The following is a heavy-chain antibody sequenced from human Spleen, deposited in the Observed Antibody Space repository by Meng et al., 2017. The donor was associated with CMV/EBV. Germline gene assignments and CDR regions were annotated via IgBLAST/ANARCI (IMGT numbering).Heavy chain of an antibody. V-gene: IGHV3/OR16-10*01. CDR1: GFTFSGYA. J-gene: IGHJ2*01. Sequence: LSCAGSGFTFSGYAMHWVRQAPGKGLAWVSAIGTGGGTYYADSVKGRFTISRDNAKNSLYLQMNSLRAEDTAVYYCAREGPNWYFDLWGRGTLVTVSS. CDR2: IGTGGGT. CDR3: AREGPNWYFDL.